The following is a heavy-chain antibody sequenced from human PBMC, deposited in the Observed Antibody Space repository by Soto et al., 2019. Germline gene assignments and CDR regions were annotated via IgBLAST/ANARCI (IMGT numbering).Heavy chain of an antibody. V-gene: IGHV3-23*01. J-gene: IGHJ3*02. CDR1: GFTFSGFA. CDR3: AKIQAEWELLDAFDI. Sequence: GGSLRLSCAASGFTFSGFAMSWVRQAPGKGLEWVSVISINGSNTYYADSVKGRFTISRDNSKNTLYLQMNSLRAEDTAVYYCAKIQAEWELLDAFDIWGQGTMVTVSS. D-gene: IGHD1-26*01. CDR2: ISINGSNT.